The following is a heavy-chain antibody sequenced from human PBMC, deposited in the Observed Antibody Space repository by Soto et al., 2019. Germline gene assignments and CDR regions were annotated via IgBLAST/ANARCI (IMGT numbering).Heavy chain of an antibody. Sequence: SETLSLTCTVSGGSISSYYWSWIRQPPGKGLEWIGYIYYSGSTNYNPSLKSRVTISVDTSKNQFSLKLSSVTAADTAVYYCARYYDFWSGQDRGYYYYYMDVWGKGTTVIVSS. CDR2: IYYSGST. V-gene: IGHV4-59*08. J-gene: IGHJ6*03. CDR3: ARYYDFWSGQDRGYYYYYMDV. CDR1: GGSISSYY. D-gene: IGHD3-3*01.